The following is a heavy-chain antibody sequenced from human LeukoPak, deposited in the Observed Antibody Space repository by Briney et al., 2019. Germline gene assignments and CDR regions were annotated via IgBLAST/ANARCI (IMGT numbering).Heavy chain of an antibody. CDR3: ARDSAAAGPFYYYGMDV. CDR2: IWYDGSNK. CDR1: GFTFSSYG. D-gene: IGHD6-13*01. Sequence: GGSLRLSCAASGFTFSSYGMHWVRQAPGKGLEWLAVIWYDGSNKYYADSVKGRFTISRDNSKNTLYLQMNSLRAEDTAVHYCARDSAAAGPFYYYGMDVWGQGTTVTVSS. J-gene: IGHJ6*02. V-gene: IGHV3-33*01.